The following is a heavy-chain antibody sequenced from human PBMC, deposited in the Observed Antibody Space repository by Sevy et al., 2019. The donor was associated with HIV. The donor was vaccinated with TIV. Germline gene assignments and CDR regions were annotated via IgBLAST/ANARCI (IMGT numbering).Heavy chain of an antibody. CDR1: GGSITSLY. D-gene: IGHD1-26*01. V-gene: IGHV4-59*08. J-gene: IGHJ4*02. Sequence: SETLSLTCTVSGGSITSLYWNWIRQPPGKGLGWIANIYYNSHINYNPSLKSRVTLSLDTSKNQFSLRLSSVTAADTAMYYCAGENAWGRGYSWGQGTLVTVSS. CDR2: IYYNSHI. CDR3: AGENAWGRGYS.